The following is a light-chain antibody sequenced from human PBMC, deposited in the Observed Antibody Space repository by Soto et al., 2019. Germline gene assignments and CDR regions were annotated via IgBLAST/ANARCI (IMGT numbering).Light chain of an antibody. CDR2: EVS. CDR3: SSYTSSSTYV. CDR1: SSDVGGYNY. J-gene: IGLJ1*01. Sequence: QSALTQPTSVSGSPGQSITISCTGTSSDVGGYNYVSWYQQHPGKVPKVMIFEVSNRPSGISHRFSGSKSGNTASLTISGLQAEDEADYYCSSYTSSSTYVFGTGTKLTVL. V-gene: IGLV2-14*01.